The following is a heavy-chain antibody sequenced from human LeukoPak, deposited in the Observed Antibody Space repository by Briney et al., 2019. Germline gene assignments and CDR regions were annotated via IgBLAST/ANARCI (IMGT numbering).Heavy chain of an antibody. Sequence: KPSETLSLTCTVSGGSISSYYWSWIRQPAGKGLEWIGRIYTSGSTNYNPSLKSRVTISVDTSKNQFSLKLSSVTAADTAVYYCARVRRGGSGSYYYYYYYYMDVWGKGTTVTVSS. J-gene: IGHJ6*03. V-gene: IGHV4-4*07. CDR3: ARVRRGGSGSYYYYYYYYMDV. D-gene: IGHD3-10*01. CDR2: IYTSGST. CDR1: GGSISSYY.